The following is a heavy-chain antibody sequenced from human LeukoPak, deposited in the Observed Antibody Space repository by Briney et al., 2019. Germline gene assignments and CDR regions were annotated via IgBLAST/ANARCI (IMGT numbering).Heavy chain of an antibody. Sequence: SVKVSCKASGGTFSSYAISWVRRAPGQGLEWMGGIIPIFGTANYAQKFQGRVTITTDESTSTAYMGLSSLRSEDTAVYYCARRSSSGWYPLDYWGQGTLVTVSS. CDR3: ARRSSSGWYPLDY. D-gene: IGHD6-19*01. CDR1: GGTFSSYA. CDR2: IIPIFGTA. J-gene: IGHJ4*02. V-gene: IGHV1-69*05.